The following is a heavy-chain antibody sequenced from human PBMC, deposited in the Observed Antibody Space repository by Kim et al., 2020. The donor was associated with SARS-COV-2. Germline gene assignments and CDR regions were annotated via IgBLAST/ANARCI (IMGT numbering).Heavy chain of an antibody. V-gene: IGHV4-39*01. Sequence: PSLKSRVTISVDTSKNQFSLKLSSVTAADTAVYYCARTYSSSWHTYYFDYWGQGTLVTVSS. J-gene: IGHJ4*02. CDR3: ARTYSSSWHTYYFDY. D-gene: IGHD6-13*01.